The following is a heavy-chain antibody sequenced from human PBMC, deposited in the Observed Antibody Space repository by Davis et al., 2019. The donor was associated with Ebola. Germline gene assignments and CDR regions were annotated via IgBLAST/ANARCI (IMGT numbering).Heavy chain of an antibody. V-gene: IGHV1-18*01. D-gene: IGHD1-1*01. CDR2: ISTYNGNT. CDR1: GYSFTDDV. J-gene: IGHJ4*02. CDR3: AGDGRGITGPSEY. Sequence: ASVQVPCKASGYSFTDDVIIWVRQAPGQGLEWMGWISTYNGNTNYAQKVQGRITMTTDTSTSTAYMELRSLRSDDTARYYCAGDGRGITGPSEYWGQGTLVTVSS.